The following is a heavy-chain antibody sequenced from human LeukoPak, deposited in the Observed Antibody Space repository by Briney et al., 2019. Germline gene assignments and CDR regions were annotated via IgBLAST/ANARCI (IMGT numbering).Heavy chain of an antibody. D-gene: IGHD3-16*01. CDR2: MHYSGST. J-gene: IGHJ5*02. CDR3: ARGIRQWGMAPRFDP. CDR1: GASISGSGYY. Sequence: SETLSLTCAVSGASISGSGYYLGWIRQPPGKGLEWIGYMHYSGSTDYNPSLKSRVTISVHTSKNQFSLKLSSVTAADTAVYYCARGIRQWGMAPRFDPWGQGTLVTVSS. V-gene: IGHV4-61*08.